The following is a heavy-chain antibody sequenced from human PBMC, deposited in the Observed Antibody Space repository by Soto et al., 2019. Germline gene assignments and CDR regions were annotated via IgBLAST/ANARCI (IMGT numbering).Heavy chain of an antibody. J-gene: IGHJ4*02. CDR3: AKVYSSGSYFPDY. V-gene: IGHV3-23*01. CDR2: ISAGGGST. CDR1: GFTFSSYA. Sequence: PGGSLRLSCAASGFTFSSYAMGWVRQTPGKGLEWVSAISAGGGSTYYVDSVKGRFTISRDNSKNTLYLQISSLRAEDTAVYYCAKVYSSGSYFPDYWGQGTLVTVSS. D-gene: IGHD3-22*01.